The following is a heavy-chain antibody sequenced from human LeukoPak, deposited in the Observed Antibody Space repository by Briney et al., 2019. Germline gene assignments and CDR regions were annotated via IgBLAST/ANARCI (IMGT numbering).Heavy chain of an antibody. V-gene: IGHV4-59*12. Sequence: SETLSLTCTVSGGSISTYYWSWIRQPPGKGLEWIGYIYYSGSTNYNPSLKSRVTISVDTSKNQFSLKLSSVTAADTAVYYCARDTGRYCSGGSCYAFDIWGQGTMVTVSS. CDR1: GGSISTYY. J-gene: IGHJ3*02. D-gene: IGHD2-15*01. CDR2: IYYSGST. CDR3: ARDTGRYCSGGSCYAFDI.